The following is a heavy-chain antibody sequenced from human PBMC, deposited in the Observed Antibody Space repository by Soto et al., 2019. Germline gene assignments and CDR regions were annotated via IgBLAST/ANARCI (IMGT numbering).Heavy chain of an antibody. D-gene: IGHD3-10*01. Sequence: QVQVMQSGAEVKKPGSSVKVSCKASGGIFTNYGISWVRQAPGQGLEWMGEIIPIFGTANYAQKFQGRVTITSDKSTSTAYMEVSSLRSEVTAVYYCARQRTMALHYWGQGTLVTVSS. V-gene: IGHV1-69*06. CDR2: IIPIFGTA. CDR3: ARQRTMALHY. J-gene: IGHJ4*02. CDR1: GGIFTNYG.